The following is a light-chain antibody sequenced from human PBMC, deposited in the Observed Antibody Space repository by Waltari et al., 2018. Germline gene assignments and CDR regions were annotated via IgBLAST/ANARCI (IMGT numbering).Light chain of an antibody. Sequence: DIVLTQSPGTLSSSPGERATLSCRASQSVRSSYLAWYQQKPGQSPRLLIYGASSRATGIPDRFSGSGSGTDFTLTISRLEPEDFAVYYCQQYGRSATFGQGTKVEI. J-gene: IGKJ1*01. CDR1: QSVRSSY. CDR2: GAS. V-gene: IGKV3-20*01. CDR3: QQYGRSAT.